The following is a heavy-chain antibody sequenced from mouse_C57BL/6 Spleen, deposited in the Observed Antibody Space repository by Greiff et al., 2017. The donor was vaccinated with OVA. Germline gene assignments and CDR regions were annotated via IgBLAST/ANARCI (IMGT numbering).Heavy chain of an antibody. J-gene: IGHJ3*01. CDR1: GYTFTSYW. CDR2: IDPSDSYT. CDR3: ARYGGSTSWFAY. V-gene: IGHV1-69*01. Sequence: QVQLQQPGAELVMPGASVKLSCKASGYTFTSYWMHWVKQRPGQGLEWIGEIDPSDSYTNYNQKFKGKSTLTVDKSSSTAYMQLSSLTSEDSAVYYCARYGGSTSWFAYWGQGTLVTVSA. D-gene: IGHD1-1*01.